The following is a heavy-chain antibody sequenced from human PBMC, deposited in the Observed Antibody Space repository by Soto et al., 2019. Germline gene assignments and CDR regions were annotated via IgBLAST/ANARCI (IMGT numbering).Heavy chain of an antibody. CDR2: IDPSDSYT. V-gene: IGHV5-10-1*01. Sequence: GESLKISCKGSGYSFTSYWISWVRQMPGKGLEWMGRIDPSDSYTNYSPSFQGHVTISADKSISTAYLQWSSLKASDTAMYYCARRDIVVVPAAMADHYYYGMDVWGQGTTVTVSS. CDR1: GYSFTSYW. J-gene: IGHJ6*02. D-gene: IGHD2-2*01. CDR3: ARRDIVVVPAAMADHYYYGMDV.